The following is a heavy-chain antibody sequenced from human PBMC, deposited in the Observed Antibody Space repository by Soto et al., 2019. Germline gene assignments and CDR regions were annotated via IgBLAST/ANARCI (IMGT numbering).Heavy chain of an antibody. V-gene: IGHV3-15*01. D-gene: IGHD2-2*01. Sequence: EVQLVESGGGLEKPGGSLRLSCAASGFTFSHVWMSWVRQAPGTGLEWVGRIKRKIEGETIDYAAPVKGRFTISRDDSKNPLYLQMNSLEADDPPVYYCATEASWSSTKGPLSFDIWGQWTVVTVSS. J-gene: IGHJ3*02. CDR2: IKRKIEGETI. CDR3: ATEASWSSTKGPLSFDI. CDR1: GFTFSHVW.